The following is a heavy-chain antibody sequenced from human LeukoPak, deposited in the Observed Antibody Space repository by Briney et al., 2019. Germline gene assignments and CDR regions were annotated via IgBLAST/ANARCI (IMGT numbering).Heavy chain of an antibody. V-gene: IGHV3-53*01. D-gene: IGHD5-18*01. CDR3: AGGKETSMAQGY. CDR2: IYSGGSI. Sequence: PGGSLRLSCAVSGFTVSSNYMTWVRQAPGKGLEWVSVIYSGGSIYYADSVKGRFTISRDISKNTVDLQLNSLRAEDTAVYYCAGGKETSMAQGYWGQGTLVTVSS. J-gene: IGHJ4*02. CDR1: GFTVSSNY.